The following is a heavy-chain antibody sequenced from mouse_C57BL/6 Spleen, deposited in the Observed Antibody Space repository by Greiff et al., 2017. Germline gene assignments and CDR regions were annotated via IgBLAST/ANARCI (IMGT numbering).Heavy chain of an antibody. J-gene: IGHJ1*03. CDR3: ARRSGSSYWYFDV. V-gene: IGHV1-80*01. CDR1: GYAFSSYW. Sequence: VKLVESGAELVKPGASVKISCKASGYAFSSYWMNWVKQRPGKGLEWIGQIYPGDGDTNYNGKFKGKATLTADKSSSTAYMQLSSLTSEDSAVYFCARRSGSSYWYFDVWGTGTTVTVSS. CDR2: IYPGDGDT. D-gene: IGHD1-1*01.